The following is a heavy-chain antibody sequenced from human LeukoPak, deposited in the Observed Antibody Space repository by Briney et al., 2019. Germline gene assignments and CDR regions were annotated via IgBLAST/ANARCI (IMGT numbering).Heavy chain of an antibody. D-gene: IGHD3-3*01. CDR3: ARESITIRGGFDP. CDR1: GFTVSSNY. J-gene: IGHJ5*02. CDR2: IYSGGST. Sequence: GGSLRLSCAASGFTVSSNYMSWVRQAPGEGLEWVSVIYSGGSTYYADSVKGRFTISRDNSKNTLYLQMNSLRAEDTAVYYCARESITIRGGFDPWGQGTLVTVSS. V-gene: IGHV3-66*01.